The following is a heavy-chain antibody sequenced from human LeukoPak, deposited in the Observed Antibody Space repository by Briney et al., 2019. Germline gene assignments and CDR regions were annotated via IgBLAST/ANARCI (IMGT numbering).Heavy chain of an antibody. CDR2: ISYSGST. Sequence: SETLSLTCTVSGGSISSFYWSWIRQPPGKGLEWIGYISYSGSTNYNPFLKSRVNISVDTSKNQFSLKLTSVTAADTAVYYCARDPGDILTGYPHYYYYGMDVWGQGTTVTVSS. D-gene: IGHD3-9*01. CDR1: GGSISSFY. V-gene: IGHV4-4*08. CDR3: ARDPGDILTGYPHYYYYGMDV. J-gene: IGHJ6*02.